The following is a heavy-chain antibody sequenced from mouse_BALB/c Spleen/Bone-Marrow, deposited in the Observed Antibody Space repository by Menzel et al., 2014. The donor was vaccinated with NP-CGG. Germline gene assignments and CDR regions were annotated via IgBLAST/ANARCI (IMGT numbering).Heavy chain of an antibody. CDR2: INPYNDGT. Sequence: VQLKQSGPELVKPGASVKMSCKASGYTFTSYVMHWVKQKPGQGLEWIGYINPYNDGTKYNEKFRGKATLTSDKSSSTAYMGLSSRTSEDSAVYYCARPRQLGLPYYFDYGGQGTTLTVSS. V-gene: IGHV1-14*01. CDR3: ARPRQLGLPYYFDY. J-gene: IGHJ2*01. D-gene: IGHD3-2*01. CDR1: GYTFTSYV.